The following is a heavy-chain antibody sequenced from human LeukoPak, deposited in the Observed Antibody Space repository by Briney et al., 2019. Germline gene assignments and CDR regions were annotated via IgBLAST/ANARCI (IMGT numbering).Heavy chain of an antibody. CDR1: GGSFSGYY. D-gene: IGHD2-15*01. J-gene: IGHJ4*02. V-gene: IGHV4-34*01. CDR2: INHSGST. CDR3: ARGTGYGGNAKADY. Sequence: SETLSLTCAVYGGSFSGYYWSWIRQPPGKGLEWIGEINHSGSTNYNPSLKSRVTISVDTSKNQFFLKLSSVTAADTAVYYCARGTGYGGNAKADYWGQGTLVTVSS.